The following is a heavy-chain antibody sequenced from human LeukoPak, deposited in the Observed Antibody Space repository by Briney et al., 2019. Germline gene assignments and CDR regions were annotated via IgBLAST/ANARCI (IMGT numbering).Heavy chain of an antibody. CDR1: GGTFSSYA. V-gene: IGHV1-2*02. CDR2: INPNSGGT. J-gene: IGHJ4*02. CDR3: ARDWGYSSGWFPAKGYYFDY. Sequence: ASVKVSCKASGGTFSSYAISWVRQAPGQGLEWMGWINPNSGGTNYAQKFQGRVTMTRDTSISTAYMELSRLRSDDTAVYYCARDWGYSSGWFPAKGYYFDYWGQGTLVTVSS. D-gene: IGHD6-19*01.